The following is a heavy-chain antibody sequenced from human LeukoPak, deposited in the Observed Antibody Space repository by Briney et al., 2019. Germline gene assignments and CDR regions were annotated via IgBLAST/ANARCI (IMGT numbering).Heavy chain of an antibody. CDR2: ISASGAMT. CDR3: AKDRSIGTYYTFDR. J-gene: IGHJ4*02. CDR1: GFTFNDYA. V-gene: IGHV3-23*01. Sequence: QTGGSLRLSCAASGFTFNDYAMTWVRQAPGKGLEWVSSISASGAMTYYADSVKGRFTVSRDNSKNTLYLQMSRLTAADTAVYYCAKDRSIGTYYTFDRWGQGTLVTVSS. D-gene: IGHD1-26*01.